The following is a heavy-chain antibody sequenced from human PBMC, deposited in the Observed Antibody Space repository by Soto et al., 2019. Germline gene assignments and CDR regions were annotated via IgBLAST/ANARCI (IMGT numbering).Heavy chain of an antibody. V-gene: IGHV4-59*01. J-gene: IGHJ6*03. CDR3: ARVPYYYGSGSPHWTYYMDV. D-gene: IGHD3-10*01. Sequence: PSETLSLTCTVSGGSISSYYWSWIRQPPGKGLEWIGYIYYSGSTNYNPSLKSRVTISVDTSKNQFSLKLSSVTAADTAVYYCARVPYYYGSGSPHWTYYMDVWGKGTTVTVSS. CDR1: GGSISSYY. CDR2: IYYSGST.